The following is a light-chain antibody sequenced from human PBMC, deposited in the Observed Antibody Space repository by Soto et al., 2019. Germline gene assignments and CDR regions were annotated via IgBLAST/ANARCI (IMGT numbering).Light chain of an antibody. CDR3: AAWDDSLNGPV. J-gene: IGLJ3*02. CDR1: SSNIGSNS. Sequence: QSVLTQPPSASGTPGQRVTISCSGGSSNIGSNSVNWYQQIPGTAPKLLIYSNNLRPSGVPDRFSGSKSGTSASLAISGLQSEDEADYYCAAWDDSLNGPVFGGGTKLTVL. CDR2: SNN. V-gene: IGLV1-44*01.